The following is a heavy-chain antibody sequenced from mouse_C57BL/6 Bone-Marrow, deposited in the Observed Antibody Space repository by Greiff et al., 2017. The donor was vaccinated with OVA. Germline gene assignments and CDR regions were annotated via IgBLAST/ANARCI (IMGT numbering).Heavy chain of an antibody. V-gene: IGHV14-4*01. J-gene: IGHJ1*03. CDR2: IYPENGDT. CDR1: GFNIKDDY. Sequence: VQLQQSGAELVRPGASVKLSCTASGFNIKDDYMHWVKQRPEQGLEWIGWIYPENGDTEYASKFQGKATITADTSSNTAYLQLSSLTSADAAVYYCTTSSSWYFDVWGTGTTVTVSS. CDR3: TTSSSWYFDV. D-gene: IGHD1-1*01.